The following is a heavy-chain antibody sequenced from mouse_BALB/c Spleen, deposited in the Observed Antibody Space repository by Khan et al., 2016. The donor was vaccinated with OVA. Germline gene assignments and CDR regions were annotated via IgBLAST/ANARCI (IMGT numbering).Heavy chain of an antibody. Sequence: EVELVESGGGLVQPGGSRKLSCAASGFTFSSYGMHWVRQAPEKGLEWVAYISGDSSTIYYADTVKGRFTISRDNPKNTLFLQMTSLMSEDTAMYYCATSYCYGDYFDYWGPGTTLTVSS. D-gene: IGHD1-1*01. J-gene: IGHJ2*01. CDR3: ATSYCYGDYFDY. CDR2: ISGDSSTI. V-gene: IGHV5-17*02. CDR1: GFTFSSYG.